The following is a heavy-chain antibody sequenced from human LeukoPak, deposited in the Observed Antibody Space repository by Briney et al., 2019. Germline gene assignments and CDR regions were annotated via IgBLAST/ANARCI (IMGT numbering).Heavy chain of an antibody. CDR3: AREDASSGYYLHRWFDP. V-gene: IGHV4-34*01. Sequence: KSSETLSLTCAAYGGSFSGYYWSWIRQPPGKGLEWIGEINHSGSTNYNPSLKSRVTISVDTSKNQFSLKLSSVTAADTAVYYCAREDASSGYYLHRWFDPWGQGTLVTVSS. CDR2: INHSGST. D-gene: IGHD3-22*01. J-gene: IGHJ5*02. CDR1: GGSFSGYY.